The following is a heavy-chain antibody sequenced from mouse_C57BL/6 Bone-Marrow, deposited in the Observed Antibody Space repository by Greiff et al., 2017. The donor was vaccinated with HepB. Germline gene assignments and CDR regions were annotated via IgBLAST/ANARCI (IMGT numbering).Heavy chain of an antibody. CDR1: GYSITSGYY. D-gene: IGHD2-12*01. CDR3: ALRSLYYFDY. J-gene: IGHJ2*01. Sequence: EVQLQESGPGLVKPSQSLSLTCCVTGYSITSGYYWNWIRQFPGNKLEWMGYISYDGSNNYNPSLKNRISITRDTSKNQFFLKLNSVTTEDTATYYCALRSLYYFDYWGQGTTLTVSS. CDR2: ISYDGSN. V-gene: IGHV3-6*01.